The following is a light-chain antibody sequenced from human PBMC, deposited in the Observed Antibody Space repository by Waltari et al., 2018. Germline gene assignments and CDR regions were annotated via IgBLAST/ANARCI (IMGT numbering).Light chain of an antibody. CDR2: GVS. V-gene: IGLV2-23*02. J-gene: IGLJ2*01. CDR3: CSYAGSFTVI. Sequence: QSTLTQPASVSGSPGQSITISCTGTSSDVGSYNLVSWFQQHPGKAPKLMIYGVSKRPSGVSTRFSGYKSGNTASLTISGLQAEDEADYHCCSYAGSFTVIFGGGTKLTVL. CDR1: SSDVGSYNL.